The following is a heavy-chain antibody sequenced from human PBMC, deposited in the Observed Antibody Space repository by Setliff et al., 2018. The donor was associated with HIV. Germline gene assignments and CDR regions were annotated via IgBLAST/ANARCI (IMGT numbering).Heavy chain of an antibody. CDR2: IHPNSGDT. Sequence: GASVKVSCKASGYPFTGYYIHWVRQAPGQGLEWVGRIHPNSGDTNYAQKFQGRVTITTDESTSRAYMELSSLRSEDTAVYYCAITSRGYSLQRGGAFDIWGQGTLVTVSS. V-gene: IGHV1-2*06. D-gene: IGHD3-22*01. CDR1: GYPFTGYY. J-gene: IGHJ3*02. CDR3: AITSRGYSLQRGGAFDI.